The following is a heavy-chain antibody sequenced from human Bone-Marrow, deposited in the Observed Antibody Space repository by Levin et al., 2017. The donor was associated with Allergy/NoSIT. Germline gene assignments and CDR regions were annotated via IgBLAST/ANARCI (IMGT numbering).Heavy chain of an antibody. Sequence: GESLKISCAASGFTFSSYGMHWVRQAPGKGLEWVAVIWYDGSNKYYADSVKGRFTISRDKSKNTLYLQVNSLRAEDTAVYYCARDYRGEVAGKYFQYWGQGTLVTVSS. V-gene: IGHV3-33*01. D-gene: IGHD6-19*01. CDR2: IWYDGSNK. CDR3: ARDYRGEVAGKYFQY. CDR1: GFTFSSYG. J-gene: IGHJ1*01.